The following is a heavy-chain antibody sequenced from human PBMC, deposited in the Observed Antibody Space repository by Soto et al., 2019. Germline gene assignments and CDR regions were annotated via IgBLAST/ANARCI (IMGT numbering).Heavy chain of an antibody. CDR1: GYTFTSYG. D-gene: IGHD3-3*01. CDR3: ARVLLDFWCPYPPDY. Sequence: QVQLVQSGAEVKKPGASVKVSCKASGYTFTSYGISWVRQAPGQGLEWMGWISAYNGNTNYAQKLQGRVTMTTDTSTSTAYMELRSLRSDDTAVYSCARVLLDFWCPYPPDYWGQGTLVTVSS. V-gene: IGHV1-18*01. CDR2: ISAYNGNT. J-gene: IGHJ4*02.